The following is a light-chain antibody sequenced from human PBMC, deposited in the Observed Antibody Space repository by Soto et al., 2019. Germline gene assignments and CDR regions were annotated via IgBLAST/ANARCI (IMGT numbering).Light chain of an antibody. J-gene: IGKJ1*01. V-gene: IGKV3-15*01. CDR2: GAS. Sequence: EVLMTQSPATLSVSPGDTATLSCRATERISSSLAWYQQRPCQPPRLLIYGASTRATGFPARFSGSGSGTEFTLTISRLQSEDFAIYYCQQYYNWRPRFGQGTKVEIK. CDR1: ERISSS. CDR3: QQYYNWRPR.